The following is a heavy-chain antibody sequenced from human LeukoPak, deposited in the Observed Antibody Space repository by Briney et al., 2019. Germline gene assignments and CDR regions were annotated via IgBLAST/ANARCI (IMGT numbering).Heavy chain of an antibody. CDR2: IYHSGST. J-gene: IGHJ6*03. CDR1: GGSISSGGYY. CDR3: ARHAGGESSFYMDV. D-gene: IGHD2-21*01. Sequence: SQTLSLTCTVSGGSISSGGYYWSWIRQPPGKGLEWIGYIYHSGSTYYNPSLKSRVTISVDTSKNQFSLKLSSVTAADTAVYYCARHAGGESSFYMDVWGKGTTVTVSS. V-gene: IGHV4-30-2*03.